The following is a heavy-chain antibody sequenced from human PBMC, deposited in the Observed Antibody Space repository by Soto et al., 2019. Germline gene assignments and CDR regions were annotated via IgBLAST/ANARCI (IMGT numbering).Heavy chain of an antibody. J-gene: IGHJ4*02. CDR1: GFTFSSYS. D-gene: IGHD6-13*01. CDR2: ISSSSSYI. V-gene: IGHV3-21*04. CDR3: ARRGPGTYFDY. Sequence: GGSLRLSCAASGFTFSSYSMNWVRQASGKGLEWVSSISSSSSYIYYADSVKGRFTISRDNSKNTLYLQMNSLRTEDTAVYYCARRGPGTYFDYWGQGTRVTVSS.